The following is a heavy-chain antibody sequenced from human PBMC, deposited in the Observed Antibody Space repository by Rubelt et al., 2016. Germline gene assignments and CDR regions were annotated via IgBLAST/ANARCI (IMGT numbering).Heavy chain of an antibody. CDR2: IYYSGRT. J-gene: IGHJ2*01. Sequence: QVQLQQWGAGLLKPSETLSLTCAVYGESFSGYYWSWIRQPPGKGLEWIGSIYYSGRTYYNPSLKSRVTISVDTSKNQFSLKLSPLTAADTAVYYCARGDRSGSYHFDLWGRGTLVTVSS. V-gene: IGHV4-34*01. CDR3: ARGDRSGSYHFDL. CDR1: GESFSGYY. D-gene: IGHD1-26*01.